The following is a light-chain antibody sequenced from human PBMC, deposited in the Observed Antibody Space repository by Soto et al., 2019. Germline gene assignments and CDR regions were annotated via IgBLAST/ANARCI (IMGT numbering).Light chain of an antibody. CDR2: DAS. J-gene: IGKJ1*01. CDR1: QSVSTY. V-gene: IGKV3-11*01. CDR3: QQRSNWPPTWT. Sequence: EIVLTQSPATLSLSPGERATLSCRASQSVSTYLAWYQQKPGQAPRLLIYDASKRATGIPARFSGSGSGTDFTLTITSLEPEDFGVYYCQQRSNWPPTWTLGQGTKVDIK.